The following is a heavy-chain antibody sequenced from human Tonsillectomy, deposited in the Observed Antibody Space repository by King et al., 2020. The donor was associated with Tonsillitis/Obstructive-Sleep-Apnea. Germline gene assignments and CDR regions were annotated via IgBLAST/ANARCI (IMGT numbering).Heavy chain of an antibody. Sequence: VQLQESGPGLVKPSETLSLTCTVSGGSVSSGSYYWSWIRQPPGKGLEWIGYIYYSGSTNYNPSLKSRVTISVDTSKNQFSLKLSSVTAADTAVYYCARTTVTTQSFDIWGQGQWSPSLQ. CDR1: GGSVSSGSYY. CDR2: IYYSGST. V-gene: IGHV4-61*01. CDR3: ARTTVTTQSFDI. J-gene: IGHJ3*02. D-gene: IGHD4-17*01.